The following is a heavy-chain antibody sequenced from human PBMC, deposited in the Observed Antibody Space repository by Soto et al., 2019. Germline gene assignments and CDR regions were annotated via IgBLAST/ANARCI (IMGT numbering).Heavy chain of an antibody. V-gene: IGHV1-69*13. J-gene: IGHJ5*02. D-gene: IGHD2-15*01. CDR3: ARLGGYPNWFDP. CDR1: GGTFSSYA. Sequence: ASVKVSCKASGGTFSSYAISWVRQAPGQGLEWMGGIIPIFGTANYAQKFQGRVTITADESTSTAYMELSSLRSEDTAVYYCARLGGYPNWFDPCGQGTLVTVSS. CDR2: IIPIFGTA.